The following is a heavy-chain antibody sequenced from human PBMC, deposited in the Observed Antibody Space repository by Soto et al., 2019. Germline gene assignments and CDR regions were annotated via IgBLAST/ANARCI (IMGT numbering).Heavy chain of an antibody. CDR1: GGTFSSYA. CDR2: IIPIFGTA. CDR3: ASVGIAVAGTSSFDY. D-gene: IGHD6-19*01. Sequence: QVQLVQSGAEVQKPGSSVKVSCKASGGTFSSYAISWVRQAPGQGLEWMGGIIPIFGTANYAQKFQGRVTITADESTSTAYRELSSLRSEDTAVYYWASVGIAVAGTSSFDYWGQGTLVTVSS. J-gene: IGHJ4*02. V-gene: IGHV1-69*01.